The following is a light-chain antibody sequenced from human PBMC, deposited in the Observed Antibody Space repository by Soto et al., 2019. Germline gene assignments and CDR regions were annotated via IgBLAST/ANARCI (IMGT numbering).Light chain of an antibody. CDR1: QSVSSY. CDR3: QQRSDWPWT. J-gene: IGKJ1*01. CDR2: EAS. Sequence: EIVMTQSRATLSVAPGERATLSCRASQSVSSYLAWYQQKPGQAPRLLMYEASNRATGIPARFSGGGSGTDFTLTISSLEPEDFAVYYCQQRSDWPWTFGQGTKVDIK. V-gene: IGKV3-11*01.